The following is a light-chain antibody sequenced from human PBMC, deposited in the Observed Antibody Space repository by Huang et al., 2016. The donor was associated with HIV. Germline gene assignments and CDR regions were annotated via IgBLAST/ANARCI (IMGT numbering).Light chain of an antibody. CDR3: QQSYSVPPT. V-gene: IGKV1-39*01. J-gene: IGKJ3*01. CDR1: QPISIY. Sequence: DIQMTQSPSSLSASVGDRVTITCRASQPISIYLNWYQQIPGKAPKVLIYAASSLQSGVPSRFSGSGSGTDFTLTISSLQPEDFATYYCQQSYSVPPTVGPGTKVNIK. CDR2: AAS.